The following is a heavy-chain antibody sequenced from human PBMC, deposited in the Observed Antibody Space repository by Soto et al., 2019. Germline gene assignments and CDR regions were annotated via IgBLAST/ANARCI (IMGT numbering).Heavy chain of an antibody. Sequence: GASVKVSCKASGYTFASYDINWVRQATGQGLEWMGWMNPNSGNTGYAQKFQGRVTMTRNTSISTAYMELSSLRSEDTAVYYCARGAVQLWLAVESGYYYYYMDVWGKGTTVTVSS. V-gene: IGHV1-8*01. J-gene: IGHJ6*03. CDR1: GYTFASYD. D-gene: IGHD5-18*01. CDR2: MNPNSGNT. CDR3: ARGAVQLWLAVESGYYYYYMDV.